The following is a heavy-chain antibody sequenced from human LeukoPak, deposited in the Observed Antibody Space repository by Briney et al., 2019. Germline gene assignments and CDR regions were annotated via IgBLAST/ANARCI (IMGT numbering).Heavy chain of an antibody. V-gene: IGHV3-21*01. CDR1: GFTFSSYS. Sequence: PGGSLRLSCAASGFTFSSYSMNWVRQAPGKGLEWVSSISSSSSYIYYADSVKGRFTISRDNAKNSLYLQMNSLRAEDTAVYYCARVGYCSSTSCSDAFDIWGQGTMVTVSS. J-gene: IGHJ3*02. CDR2: ISSSSSYI. CDR3: ARVGYCSSTSCSDAFDI. D-gene: IGHD2-2*01.